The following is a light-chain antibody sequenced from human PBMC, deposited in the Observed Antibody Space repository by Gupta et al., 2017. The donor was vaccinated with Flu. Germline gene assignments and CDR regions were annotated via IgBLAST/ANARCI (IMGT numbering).Light chain of an antibody. V-gene: IGKV1-27*01. CDR2: AAS. J-gene: IGKJ1*01. CDR1: QGISNY. Sequence: DIQMTQSPSSLSASVGDRVTITCRASQGISNYLAWYQHKPGKVPKLLIYAASTLQSGVPSRFSGSGSGTDVTLTISSLQPEDVATYYCQKYNSALGGTFGQGTKVEIK. CDR3: QKYNSALGGT.